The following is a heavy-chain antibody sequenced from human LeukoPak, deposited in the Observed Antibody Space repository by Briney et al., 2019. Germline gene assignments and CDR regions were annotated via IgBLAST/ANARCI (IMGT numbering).Heavy chain of an antibody. CDR2: ISGYNGNT. D-gene: IGHD6-13*01. J-gene: IGHJ4*02. CDR1: GYTFTSYG. CDR3: ARDLPYSSSWESIDY. Sequence: ASVKVSCKASGYTFTSYGISWVRQAPGQGLEWMGWISGYNGNTNYAQKLQGRVTMTTDTSTSTAYMELRSLRSDDTAVYYCARDLPYSSSWESIDYWGQGTLVTVSS. V-gene: IGHV1-18*01.